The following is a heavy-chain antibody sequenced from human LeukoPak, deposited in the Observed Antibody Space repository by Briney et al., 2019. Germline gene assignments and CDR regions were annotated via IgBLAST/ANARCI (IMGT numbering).Heavy chain of an antibody. J-gene: IGHJ4*02. CDR1: GFTFSSYW. Sequence: GSLRLSCEVSGFTFSSYWMNWVRQAPGKGLEWIGSIYYSGSTYYNPSLKSRVTISVDTSKNQFSLKLSSVTAADTAVYYCASDYYDSSGYSPFHSWGQGTLVTVSS. CDR3: ASDYYDSSGYSPFHS. V-gene: IGHV4-39*01. D-gene: IGHD3-22*01. CDR2: IYYSGST.